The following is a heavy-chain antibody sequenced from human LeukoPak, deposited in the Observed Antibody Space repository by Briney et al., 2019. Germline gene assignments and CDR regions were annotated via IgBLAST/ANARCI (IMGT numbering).Heavy chain of an antibody. J-gene: IGHJ4*02. D-gene: IGHD1-1*01. V-gene: IGHV3-33*01. CDR2: ISSDGSNK. CDR3: ARGTGTTDY. Sequence: TGGSLRLSCAASGFTFSSYGMHWVRQAPGKGLEWVTLISSDGSNKYYADSVKGRFTISRDNSKNTLYLQMSSLRAEDTAVYYCARGTGTTDYWGQGTLVTVSS. CDR1: GFTFSSYG.